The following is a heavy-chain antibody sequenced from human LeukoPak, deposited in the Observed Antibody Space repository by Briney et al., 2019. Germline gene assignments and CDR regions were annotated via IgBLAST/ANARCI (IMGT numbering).Heavy chain of an antibody. CDR1: GFTFSSNW. CDR3: ARGISAVP. V-gene: IGHV3-7*04. D-gene: IGHD3-10*01. Sequence: GGSLRLSCAASGFTFSSNWMTWVRQAPGKGLEWVANINQDGSEKYYVESVKGRFTISRDNAKNSLFLQMNSLRAEDTAVYYCARGISAVPWGQGTPVTVSS. J-gene: IGHJ5*02. CDR2: INQDGSEK.